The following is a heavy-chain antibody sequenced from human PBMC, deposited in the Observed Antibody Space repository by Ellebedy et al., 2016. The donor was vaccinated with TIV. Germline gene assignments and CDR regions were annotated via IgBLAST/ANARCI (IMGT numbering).Heavy chain of an antibody. CDR2: INPILGTA. Sequence: AASVKVSCKAFGGTFSNYAVTWVRQAPGQGLEWMGRINPILGTANYAQKFQGRVTMTADKSTSTDYMELTSLRSEDTAVYYCAADYDDYIIEDWGQGTLITVSS. CDR1: GGTFSNYA. D-gene: IGHD4-17*01. J-gene: IGHJ4*02. V-gene: IGHV1-69*04. CDR3: AADYDDYIIED.